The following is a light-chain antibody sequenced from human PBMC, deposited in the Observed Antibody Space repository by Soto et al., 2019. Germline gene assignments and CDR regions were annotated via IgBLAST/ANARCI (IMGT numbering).Light chain of an antibody. CDR1: QSVSSNY. CDR3: QQYGSSPPYT. CDR2: GAS. J-gene: IGKJ2*01. V-gene: IGKV3-20*01. Sequence: EIVLTQSPGTLSLSPGEIATLSCRASQSVSSNYLAWYQQKPGQAPRLLIYGASSRATGIPDRFSGSGSGTDFTLTIIRLEPGDFAVYYCQQYGSSPPYTFGQGTKLEIK.